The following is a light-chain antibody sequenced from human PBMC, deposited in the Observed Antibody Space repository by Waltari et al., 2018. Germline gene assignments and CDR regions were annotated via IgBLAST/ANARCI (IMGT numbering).Light chain of an antibody. CDR2: EVN. J-gene: IGLJ1*01. CDR1: SVDVANYNH. Sequence: QSALTQPASVSGSLGRSITISCTGTSVDVANYNHVSWYRQSPGKVPKLVIYEVNKRPSGCANRCSGSKSGNTASLTISGLQPEDESDSYFCSFASGTAFVFGSGTTITVL. CDR3: CSFASGTAFV. V-gene: IGLV2-23*02.